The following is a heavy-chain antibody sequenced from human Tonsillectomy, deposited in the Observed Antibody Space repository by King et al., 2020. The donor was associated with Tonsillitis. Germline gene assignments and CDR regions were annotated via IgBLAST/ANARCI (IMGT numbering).Heavy chain of an antibody. V-gene: IGHV3-21*01. CDR2: ISGSSSYI. J-gene: IGHJ6*03. D-gene: IGHD6-13*01. CDR1: GFTFGSYS. Sequence: VQLVESGGGLVKPGGSLRLSCAASGFTFGSYSMNWVRQAPGKGLEWVSSISGSSSYIYYADSVKGRFTISRDNAKNSLYLQMNSLRAEDTAVYYCARAKLSPAAVGIGYYYYYYMDVWGKGTTVTVSS. CDR3: ARAKLSPAAVGIGYYYYYYMDV.